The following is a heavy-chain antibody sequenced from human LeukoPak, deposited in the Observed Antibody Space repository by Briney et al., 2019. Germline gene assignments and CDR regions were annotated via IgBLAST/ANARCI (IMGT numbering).Heavy chain of an antibody. J-gene: IGHJ4*02. CDR1: GSTFSSYW. D-gene: IGHD3-22*01. Sequence: PGGSLRLSCAASGSTFSSYWMSWVRQAPGKGLEWVANIKQDGSEKYYVDSVKGRFTISRDNAKNSLYLQMNSLRAEDTAVYYCARVDSSGYYYGLYYFDYWGQGTLVTVSS. V-gene: IGHV3-7*01. CDR2: IKQDGSEK. CDR3: ARVDSSGYYYGLYYFDY.